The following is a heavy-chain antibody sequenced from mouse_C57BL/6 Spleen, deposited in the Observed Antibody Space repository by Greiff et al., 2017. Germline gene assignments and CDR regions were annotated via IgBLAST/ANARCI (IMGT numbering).Heavy chain of an antibody. J-gene: IGHJ3*01. V-gene: IGHV1-72*01. D-gene: IGHD3-2*02. CDR1: GYTFTSYW. Sequence: QVQLKQPGAELVKPGASVKLSCKASGYTFTSYWMHWVKQRPGRGLEWIGRIDPNSGGTKYNEKFKSKATLTVDKPSSTAYMQLSSLTSEDSAVYYCARWNSSGWFAYWGQGTLVTVSA. CDR3: ARWNSSGWFAY. CDR2: IDPNSGGT.